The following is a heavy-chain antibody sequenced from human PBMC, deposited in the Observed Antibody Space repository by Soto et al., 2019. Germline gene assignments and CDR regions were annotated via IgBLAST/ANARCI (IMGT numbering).Heavy chain of an antibody. CDR3: ARGRGLDDYYYYGMDV. CDR2: IYHSGST. J-gene: IGHJ6*02. Sequence: SETLSLTCTVSGGSINSYYSSWIRQPPGKGLEWIGYIYHSGSTNYNPSLKSRVTISVDTSKNQFSLKLSSVTAADTAVYYCARGRGLDDYYYYGMDVWGQGTTVTVSS. CDR1: GGSINSYY. V-gene: IGHV4-59*12. D-gene: IGHD1-1*01.